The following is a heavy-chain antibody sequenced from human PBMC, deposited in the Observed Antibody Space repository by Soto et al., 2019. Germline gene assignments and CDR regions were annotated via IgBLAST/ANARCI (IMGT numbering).Heavy chain of an antibody. Sequence: SETLSLTCAVSGYSISSSNWWGWIRQPPGKGLEWIGYIYYSGTTYYNPSLKSRVTMSVGTPKNQFSLKLTSVTAVDTAVYYCARREIQGPIDYWGQGTLVTVSS. CDR2: IYYSGTT. CDR3: ARREIQGPIDY. D-gene: IGHD1-26*01. CDR1: GYSISSSNW. V-gene: IGHV4-28*01. J-gene: IGHJ4*02.